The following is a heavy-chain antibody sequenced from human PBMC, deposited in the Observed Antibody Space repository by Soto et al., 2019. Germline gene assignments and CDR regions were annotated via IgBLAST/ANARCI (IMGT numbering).Heavy chain of an antibody. CDR3: AIYYRRIPYCSGGSCYSVSAFDI. D-gene: IGHD2-15*01. CDR1: GGTFSSYA. V-gene: IGHV1-69*13. CDR2: IIPIFGTA. J-gene: IGHJ3*02. Sequence: SVKVSCKASGGTFSSYAISWVRQAPGQGLEWMGGIIPIFGTANYAQKFQGRVTITADESTSTAYMELSSLRSEDTAVHYCAIYYRRIPYCSGGSCYSVSAFDICGQLTMVTV.